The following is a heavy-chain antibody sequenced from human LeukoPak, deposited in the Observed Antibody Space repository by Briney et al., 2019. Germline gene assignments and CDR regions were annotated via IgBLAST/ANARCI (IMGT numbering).Heavy chain of an antibody. CDR1: GGSFSGYY. D-gene: IGHD4/OR15-4a*01. J-gene: IGHJ4*02. Sequence: PSETLSLTCAVYGGSFSGYYWSWIRQPPGKGLEWIGEINHSGSTNYNPSLKSRVTISVDTSKNQFSLKLSSVTAADTAVYYCARRGKLTTDYWGQGTLVTVSS. CDR3: ARRGKLTTDY. V-gene: IGHV4-34*01. CDR2: INHSGST.